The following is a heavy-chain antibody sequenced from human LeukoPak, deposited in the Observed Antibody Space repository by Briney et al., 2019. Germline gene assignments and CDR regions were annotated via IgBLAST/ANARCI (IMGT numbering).Heavy chain of an antibody. CDR1: GFTFSSYW. Sequence: SGGSLRLSCAASGFTFSSYWIHWVRHAPGKGLVWVSRINSEGSSTSYADSVKGRFTIPRDNAKNTLYLQMNSLRAEDTAVYYCARDYDRYYMDVWGKGTTVTVSS. V-gene: IGHV3-74*01. CDR2: INSEGSST. J-gene: IGHJ6*03. D-gene: IGHD3-3*01. CDR3: ARDYDRYYMDV.